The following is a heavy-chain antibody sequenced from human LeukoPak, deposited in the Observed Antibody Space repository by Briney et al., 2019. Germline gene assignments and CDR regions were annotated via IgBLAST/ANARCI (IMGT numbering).Heavy chain of an antibody. CDR3: ARYQAAPGHNWLDP. Sequence: GESLKISCKGSKYSFTNYWIAWVRQMPGKGLEWMGIIYPGASDTRYSPSFQGQVTISADKSINTAYLQWTSLKASDTATYYCARYQAAPGHNWLDPWGQGTLVTVSS. J-gene: IGHJ5*02. V-gene: IGHV5-51*01. CDR2: IYPGASDT. D-gene: IGHD2-15*01. CDR1: KYSFTNYW.